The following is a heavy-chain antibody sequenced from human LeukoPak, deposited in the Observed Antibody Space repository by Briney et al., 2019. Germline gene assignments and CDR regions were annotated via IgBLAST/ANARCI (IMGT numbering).Heavy chain of an antibody. CDR2: INSDGSST. V-gene: IGHV3-74*01. CDR3: ARGGVRDGYNEAFDI. Sequence: GGSLRLSCAASGFTFSSYWMHWVRQAPGKGLVWVSRINSDGSSTSYADSVQGRFTISRDNAKNTLYLQMNSLRAEDTAVYYCARGGVRDGYNEAFDIWGQGTMVTVSS. CDR1: GFTFSSYW. J-gene: IGHJ3*02. D-gene: IGHD5-24*01.